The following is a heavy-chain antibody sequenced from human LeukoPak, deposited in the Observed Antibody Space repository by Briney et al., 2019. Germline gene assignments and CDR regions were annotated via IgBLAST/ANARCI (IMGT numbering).Heavy chain of an antibody. CDR1: GFTFSSYA. Sequence: PGGSLRLSCAASGFTFSSYAMSWVRPAPGKGLEWVSADSSSAGSTYYADSVQGLFTIYSDNFNTNLYLHMNCLCADNTAVYYCAKLPSGSGTSKVLDYWGQGTLVTVSS. V-gene: IGHV3-23*01. D-gene: IGHD1-26*01. J-gene: IGHJ4*02. CDR2: DSSSAGST. CDR3: AKLPSGSGTSKVLDY.